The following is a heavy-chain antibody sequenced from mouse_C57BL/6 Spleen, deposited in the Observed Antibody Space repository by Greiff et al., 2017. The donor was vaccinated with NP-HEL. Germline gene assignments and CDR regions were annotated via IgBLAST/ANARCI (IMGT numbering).Heavy chain of an antibody. J-gene: IGHJ1*03. V-gene: IGHV5-17*01. D-gene: IGHD2-1*01. Sequence: DVMLVESGGGLVKPGGSLKLSCAASGFTFSDYGMHWVRQAPEKGLEWVAYISSGSSTIYYADTVKGRFTISRDNAKNTLFLQMTSLRSEDTAMYYCARQGIYYGNYEGYFDVWGTGTTVTVSS. CDR1: GFTFSDYG. CDR3: ARQGIYYGNYEGYFDV. CDR2: ISSGSSTI.